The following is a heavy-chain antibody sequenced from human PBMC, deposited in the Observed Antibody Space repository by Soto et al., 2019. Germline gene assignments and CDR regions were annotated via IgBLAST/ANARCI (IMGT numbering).Heavy chain of an antibody. CDR2: IYYSGST. J-gene: IGHJ4*01. V-gene: IGHV4-59*08. CDR3: ARTYGSGTYYFDY. Sequence: SETLSLTCTVSGGSISSYYWSWIRQPPGKGLEWIGYIYYSGSTNYNPSLKSRVTISVDTSKNQFSLKRSSVTAADTAVYYCARTYGSGTYYFDYWGHGTLVTVSS. D-gene: IGHD3-10*01. CDR1: GGSISSYY.